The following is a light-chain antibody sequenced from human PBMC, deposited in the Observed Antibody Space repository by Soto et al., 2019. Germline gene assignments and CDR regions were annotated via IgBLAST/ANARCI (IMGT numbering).Light chain of an antibody. V-gene: IGKV3-11*01. Sequence: IVLTQSPATLSSFPGDRVTLSCRASQYINTRLAWYQHRPGQAPRLLIYQTSIRAAGIPARFSASGSGTDFTLTISDVQPEDFALYYCHQRQSWPRTFGQGTRLE. CDR2: QTS. CDR1: QYINTR. J-gene: IGKJ5*01. CDR3: HQRQSWPRT.